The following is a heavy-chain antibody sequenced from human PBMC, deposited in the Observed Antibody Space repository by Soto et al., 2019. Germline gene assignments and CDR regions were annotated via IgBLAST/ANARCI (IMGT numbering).Heavy chain of an antibody. Sequence: QVQLVESGGGVVQPGRSLRLSCAASEFTFSSYGMYWARQAPGKGLEWVAVISYDGSKKYYADSVKGRFTISRDNSKNTLYLQMNSLRDEDTALYYCAKAYSSSTLGHYYFGMDVWGPETTITVSS. J-gene: IGHJ6*02. CDR3: AKAYSSSTLGHYYFGMDV. CDR2: ISYDGSKK. D-gene: IGHD6-13*01. V-gene: IGHV3-30*18. CDR1: EFTFSSYG.